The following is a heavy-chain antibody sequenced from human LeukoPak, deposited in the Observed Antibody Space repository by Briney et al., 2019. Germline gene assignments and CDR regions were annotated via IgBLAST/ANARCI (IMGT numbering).Heavy chain of an antibody. J-gene: IGHJ4*02. V-gene: IGHV1-2*02. CDR1: GYTFTGYY. CDR2: INPNSGGT. Sequence: ASVKVSCKASGYTFTGYYMHWVRQAPGQGLEWMGWINPNSGGTNYAQKFQGRVTMTRDTSISTAYMELSRLRSDDTAVYYCAGHCSRTSCFVGGGGYWGQGTLVTVSS. D-gene: IGHD2-2*01. CDR3: AGHCSRTSCFVGGGGY.